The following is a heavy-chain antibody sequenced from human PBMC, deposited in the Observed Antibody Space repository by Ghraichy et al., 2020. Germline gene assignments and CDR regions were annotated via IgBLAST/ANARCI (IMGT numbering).Heavy chain of an antibody. CDR3: ARDHLKWSGYRYYYYGMDV. Sequence: SETLSLTCTVSGGSISSYYWSWIRQPPGKGLEWIGYIYYSGSTNYNPSLKSRVTISVDTSKNQFSLKLSSVTAADTAVYYCARDHLKWSGYRYYYYGMDVWGQGTTVTVSS. V-gene: IGHV4-59*01. CDR1: GGSISSYY. CDR2: IYYSGST. J-gene: IGHJ6*02. D-gene: IGHD3-3*01.